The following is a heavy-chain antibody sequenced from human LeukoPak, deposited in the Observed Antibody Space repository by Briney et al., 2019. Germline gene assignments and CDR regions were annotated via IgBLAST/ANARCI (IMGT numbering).Heavy chain of an antibody. CDR1: GVSISSSNSY. CDR3: ARLSLHLLEWSPTKGKEMHYFDY. V-gene: IGHV4-39*01. J-gene: IGHJ4*02. D-gene: IGHD3-3*01. Sequence: SETLSLTCTVSGVSISSSNSYWGWIRQPPGKGLEWIGSIYYSGNTYYNASLKSQVSISIDTSKNQFSLRLTSVTAADTAVYYCARLSLHLLEWSPTKGKEMHYFDYWGQGTLVTVSS. CDR2: IYYSGNT.